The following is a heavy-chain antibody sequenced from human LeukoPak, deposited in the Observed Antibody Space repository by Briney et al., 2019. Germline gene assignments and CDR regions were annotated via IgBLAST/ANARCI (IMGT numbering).Heavy chain of an antibody. V-gene: IGHV3-64D*06. CDR1: GFTFSSYA. J-gene: IGHJ6*04. D-gene: IGHD2-21*02. CDR2: NSSNGGST. Sequence: PGGSLRLSCSASGFTFSSYAMHWVRQAPGKGLEYVSANSSNGGSTYYADSVKGRFTISRDNSKNTLYLQMSSLRAEDTAVYYCVKDVGDLWYYYYGMDVWGKGTTVTVSS. CDR3: VKDVGDLWYYYYGMDV.